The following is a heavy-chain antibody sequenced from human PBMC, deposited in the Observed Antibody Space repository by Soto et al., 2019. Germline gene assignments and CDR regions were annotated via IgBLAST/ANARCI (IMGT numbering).Heavy chain of an antibody. D-gene: IGHD3-10*01. CDR2: VSAGGDMT. CDR3: ARGDRGGSGSPASYYYSGLDV. CDR1: GFTFSSYA. J-gene: IGHJ6*02. Sequence: DVQLLESGGDLVQPGGSLRLSCAASGFTFSSYAMSWVRQAPGKGLEWVSSVSAGGDMTYYSDSVKGRVTISRDNSNNALFLQMNSLRAEDTALYYCARGDRGGSGSPASYYYSGLDVWGQGTTVTVSS. V-gene: IGHV3-23*01.